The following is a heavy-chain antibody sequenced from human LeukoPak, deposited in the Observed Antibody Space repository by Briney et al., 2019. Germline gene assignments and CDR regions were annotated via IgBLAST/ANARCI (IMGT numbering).Heavy chain of an antibody. CDR2: INPSGGST. D-gene: IGHD1-14*01. J-gene: IGHJ4*02. CDR1: GYTFTSHG. Sequence: ASVKVSCKASGYTFTSHGISWVRQAPGQGLEWMGIINPSGGSTSYAQKFQGRVTMTRDTSTSTVYMELSSLRAEDTAVYYCARGCDPNRPCFDYWGQGTLVTVSS. V-gene: IGHV1-46*01. CDR3: ARGCDPNRPCFDY.